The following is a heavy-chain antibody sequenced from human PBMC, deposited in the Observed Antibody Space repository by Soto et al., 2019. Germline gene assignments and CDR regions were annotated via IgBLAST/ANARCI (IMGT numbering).Heavy chain of an antibody. CDR2: IYYSGST. D-gene: IGHD1-7*01. Sequence: QVQLQESGPGLVKPSQTLSLTCTVSGGSISSGGYYWSWIRQHPGKGLEWIGYIYYSGSTYYNPSLKSRVTISVDTSKNQFYLKLSSVTSADTAVYYCARVVELELGNAFDIWGQGTMVTFSS. J-gene: IGHJ3*02. V-gene: IGHV4-31*03. CDR3: ARVVELELGNAFDI. CDR1: GGSISSGGYY.